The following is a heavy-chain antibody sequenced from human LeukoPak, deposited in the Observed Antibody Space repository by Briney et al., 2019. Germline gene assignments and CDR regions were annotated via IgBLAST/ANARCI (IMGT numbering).Heavy chain of an antibody. J-gene: IGHJ4*02. Sequence: PGGSLRLSCAASGFTFSSYAMSWVRQAPGRGLEWVSAISGSGGSTYYADSVKGRFTISRDNSKNTLYLKMNSLRAEDTAVYYCAKTSIHDYGGNSYWGQGTLVTVSS. CDR2: ISGSGGST. D-gene: IGHD4-17*01. CDR3: AKTSIHDYGGNSY. CDR1: GFTFSSYA. V-gene: IGHV3-23*01.